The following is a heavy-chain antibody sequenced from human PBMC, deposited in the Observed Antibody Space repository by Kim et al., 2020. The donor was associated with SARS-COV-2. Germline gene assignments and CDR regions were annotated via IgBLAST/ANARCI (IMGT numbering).Heavy chain of an antibody. J-gene: IGHJ4*02. CDR2: ISAYNGNT. Sequence: ASVKVSCKASGYTFTSYGISWVRQAPGQGLEWMGWISAYNGNTNYAQKLQGRVTMTTDTSTSTAYMELRSLRSDDTAVYYCARDEGIVVVPATSISYYGSGSYYARAWGQGTLVTVSS. CDR3: ARDEGIVVVPATSISYYGSGSYYARA. D-gene: IGHD3-10*01. V-gene: IGHV1-18*01. CDR1: GYTFTSYG.